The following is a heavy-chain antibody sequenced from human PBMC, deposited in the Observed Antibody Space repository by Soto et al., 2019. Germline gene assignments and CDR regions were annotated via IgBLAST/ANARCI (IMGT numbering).Heavy chain of an antibody. D-gene: IGHD3-10*01. CDR2: ISYDGSNK. CDR3: ARDLGGYGSGSPLGPVNY. J-gene: IGHJ4*02. V-gene: IGHV3-30-3*01. CDR1: GFTFSSYA. Sequence: QVQLVESGGGVVQPGRSLRLSCAASGFTFSSYAMHWVRQAPGKGLEWVAVISYDGSNKYYADSVKGRFTIPRDNSKNTLYLQMNSLRAEDTAVYYCARDLGGYGSGSPLGPVNYWGQGTLVTVSS.